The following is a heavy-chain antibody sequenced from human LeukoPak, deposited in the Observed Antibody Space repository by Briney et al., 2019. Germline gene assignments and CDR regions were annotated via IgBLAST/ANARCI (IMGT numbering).Heavy chain of an antibody. D-gene: IGHD2-15*01. V-gene: IGHV3-7*01. CDR3: ARDYFSRAALLGYFDL. CDR1: GFSLSAYW. CDR2: INRDGSQK. J-gene: IGHJ2*01. Sequence: GGSLRLSCAASGFSLSAYWMTWVRQAPGKGLEWVANINRDGSQKNHVDSVKGRFTISRDNAENSLYLQMNSLRAEDTAVYYCARDYFSRAALLGYFDLWGRGTLVTVSS.